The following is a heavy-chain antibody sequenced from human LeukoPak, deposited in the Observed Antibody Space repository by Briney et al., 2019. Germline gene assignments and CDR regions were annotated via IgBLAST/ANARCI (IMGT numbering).Heavy chain of an antibody. CDR3: ARVGGSYSYYFDY. CDR2: IYYSGST. Sequence: SETLSLTCTVSGGSISSYYWSWIRQPPGKGLEWIGYIYYSGSTNYNPSLKSRVTISVDTFKNQFSLKLSSVTAADTAEYYCARVGGSYSYYFDYWGQGTLVTVSS. V-gene: IGHV4-59*01. J-gene: IGHJ4*02. CDR1: GGSISSYY. D-gene: IGHD1-26*01.